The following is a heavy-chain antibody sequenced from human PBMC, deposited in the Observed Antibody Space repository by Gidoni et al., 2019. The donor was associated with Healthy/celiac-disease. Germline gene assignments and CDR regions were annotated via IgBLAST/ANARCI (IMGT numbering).Heavy chain of an antibody. D-gene: IGHD6-19*01. J-gene: IGHJ4*02. CDR1: GGSTSSSSYY. V-gene: IGHV4-39*01. Sequence: QLQLQESGPGLVKPSETLSLTCTVSGGSTSSSSYYWGWIRQPPGKGLELIGSIYYSWSTYYNPSLKSRVTISVDTSKNQFSLKLSSVTAADTAVYYCARHSRIAVAGDLDYWGQGTLVTVSS. CDR3: ARHSRIAVAGDLDY. CDR2: IYYSWST.